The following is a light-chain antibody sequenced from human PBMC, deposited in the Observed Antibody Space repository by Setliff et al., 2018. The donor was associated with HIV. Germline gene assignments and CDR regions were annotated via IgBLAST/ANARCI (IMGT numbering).Light chain of an antibody. V-gene: IGLV2-11*01. J-gene: IGLJ1*01. CDR1: SSDIGAYDY. CDR3: CSYAGSNIFV. CDR2: GVD. Sequence: QSALAQPRSMSGSRGQSITFSCTGTSSDIGAYDYVSWYQQHPGKAPKLITYGVDKRPSGVPTRFSGFKSGNTASLTIYGLQPEDEAGYFCCSYAGSNIFVFGKGTKV.